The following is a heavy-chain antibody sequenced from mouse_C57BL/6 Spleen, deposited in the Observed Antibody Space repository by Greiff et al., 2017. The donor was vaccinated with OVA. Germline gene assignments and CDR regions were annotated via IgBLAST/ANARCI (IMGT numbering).Heavy chain of an antibody. D-gene: IGHD2-4*01. Sequence: VQLQQSGPELVKPGASVKISCKASGYAFSSSWMNWVKQRPGKGLEWIGRIYPGDGDTNYNGKFTGKATLTADKSSSTAYMQLSSLTSEDSAVYFCARSYYDYDDYAMDYWGQGTSVTVSS. CDR1: GYAFSSSW. CDR3: ARSYYDYDDYAMDY. V-gene: IGHV1-82*01. CDR2: IYPGDGDT. J-gene: IGHJ4*01.